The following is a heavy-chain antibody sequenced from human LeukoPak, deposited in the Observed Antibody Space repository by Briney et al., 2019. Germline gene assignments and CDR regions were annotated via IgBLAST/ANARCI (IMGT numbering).Heavy chain of an antibody. CDR3: ARGWLAETTVVTPYNY. V-gene: IGHV1-69*01. CDR2: IIPIFGTP. Sequence: LVKVSCKASGDTFSSYAISWVRQAPGQGLEWMGGIIPIFGTPNYAQKFQGRVTITADESTSTAYMELSSLRSEDTAVYYCARGWLAETTVVTPYNYWGQGTLVTVSS. D-gene: IGHD4-23*01. J-gene: IGHJ4*02. CDR1: GDTFSSYA.